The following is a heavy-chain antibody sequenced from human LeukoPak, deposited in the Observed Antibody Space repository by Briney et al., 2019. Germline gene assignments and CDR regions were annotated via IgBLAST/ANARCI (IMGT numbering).Heavy chain of an antibody. CDR2: ISGSGGST. V-gene: IGHV3-23*01. D-gene: IGHD6-19*01. J-gene: IGHJ1*01. Sequence: GGSLRLSCAASGFTFSSYAMSWVRQAPGKGLEWVSAISGSGGSTYYADSVKGRFTISRDNSKNTLYLQMDSLRAEDTAVYYCAKDRIAVSNEYFQHWGQGTLVTVSS. CDR1: GFTFSSYA. CDR3: AKDRIAVSNEYFQH.